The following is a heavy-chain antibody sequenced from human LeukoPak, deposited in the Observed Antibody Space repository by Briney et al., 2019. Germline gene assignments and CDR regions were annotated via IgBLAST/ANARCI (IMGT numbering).Heavy chain of an antibody. J-gene: IGHJ4*02. CDR1: GGSVTSSSNY. V-gene: IGHV4-39*01. CDR2: IYYSGSI. Sequence: SETLSLTCTVSGGSVTSSSNYRGWIRQPPGKGLEWIGSIYYSGSIYYNPSLKRRVTVFVDTSRNQFSLKLSSVTAADTAVYYRATHRGYNPFDYWGQGTLVTVSS. CDR3: ATHRGYNPFDY. D-gene: IGHD1-14*01.